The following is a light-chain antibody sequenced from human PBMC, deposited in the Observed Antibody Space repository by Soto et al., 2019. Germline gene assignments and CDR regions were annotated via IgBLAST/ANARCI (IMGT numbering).Light chain of an antibody. CDR1: HDITSF. V-gene: IGKV1-33*01. CDR3: QHCDYLPI. Sequence: DIQMTQSPSSLSASVGDRVTITCQASHDITSFLNWYQHKPGRAPKLLIYDASILEAGVPTRFSGSGSGTHFTFTISSLQTEDVATYYCQHCDYLPIFGPGTTVYFK. CDR2: DAS. J-gene: IGKJ3*01.